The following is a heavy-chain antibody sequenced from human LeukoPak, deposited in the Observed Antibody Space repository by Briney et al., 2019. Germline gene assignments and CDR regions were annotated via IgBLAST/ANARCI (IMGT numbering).Heavy chain of an antibody. J-gene: IGHJ5*02. CDR3: AREVPFCSSTSCSNGGWFDP. V-gene: IGHV4-59*01. D-gene: IGHD2-2*01. Sequence: SETLSLTCTVPGGSISSYYWSWIRQPPGKGLEWIGYIYYSGSTNYNPSLKSRVTISVDTSKNQFSLKLSSVTAADTAVYYCAREVPFCSSTSCSNGGWFDPWGQGTLVTVSS. CDR2: IYYSGST. CDR1: GGSISSYY.